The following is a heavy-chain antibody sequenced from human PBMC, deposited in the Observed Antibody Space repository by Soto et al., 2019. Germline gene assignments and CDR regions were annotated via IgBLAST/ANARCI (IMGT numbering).Heavy chain of an antibody. CDR3: AKAYFVWSSEQPYYFDY. V-gene: IGHV3-23*01. D-gene: IGHD3-16*01. Sequence: EVQLLDSGGGLVQPGGSLRLSCAASGFTFSNYAMTWVRQGPGQGLEWVSGTSGSGGRSYYADSVKGRFTISRDNSKSTLYLQMNSLRAEDTAVYYCAKAYFVWSSEQPYYFDYWGQGALVTVSS. J-gene: IGHJ4*02. CDR1: GFTFSNYA. CDR2: TSGSGGRS.